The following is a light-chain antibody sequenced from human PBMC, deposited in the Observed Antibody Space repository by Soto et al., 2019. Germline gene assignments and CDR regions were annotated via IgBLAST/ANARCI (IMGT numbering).Light chain of an antibody. J-gene: IGLJ1*01. V-gene: IGLV2-8*01. CDR3: SSYPATNSIV. CDR2: EVS. Sequence: QSALTQPPSASGSPGQSVTISCTGTSSDVGGHNYVSWYQQHPGKAPKLLIYEVSKRPSGVPDRFSGSKSGNTASLTVSGLQAEDEADYYCSSYPATNSIVFGTGTKLTVL. CDR1: SSDVGGHNY.